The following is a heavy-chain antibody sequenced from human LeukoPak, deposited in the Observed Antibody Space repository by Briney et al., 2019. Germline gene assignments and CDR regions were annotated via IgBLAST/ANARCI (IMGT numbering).Heavy chain of an antibody. CDR2: ISAYNGNT. J-gene: IGHJ5*02. CDR1: GYTFTSYG. D-gene: IGHD1-26*01. V-gene: IGHV1-18*01. CDR3: ARFLNWGEIVGATHWFDP. Sequence: EASVKVSCKASGYTFTSYGISWVRQAPGQGLEWMGWISAYNGNTNYAQKLQGRVTMTTDTPTSTAYMELRSLRSDDTAVYYCARFLNWGEIVGATHWFDPWGQGTLVTVSS.